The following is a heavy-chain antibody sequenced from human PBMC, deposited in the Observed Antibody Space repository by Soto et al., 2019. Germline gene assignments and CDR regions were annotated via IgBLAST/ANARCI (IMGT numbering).Heavy chain of an antibody. D-gene: IGHD2-8*01. CDR2: ITHSGIT. Sequence: SETLSLTCAVYGGSSSGYYWGWFRQPPGKGLEWIGEITHSGITKYNPSLKSRVTISADTSQTRFSLILISVTAADTALYFCSAWYTGTRHDYWGQGTQVTVSS. V-gene: IGHV4-34*01. J-gene: IGHJ4*02. CDR3: SAWYTGTRHDY. CDR1: GGSSSGYY.